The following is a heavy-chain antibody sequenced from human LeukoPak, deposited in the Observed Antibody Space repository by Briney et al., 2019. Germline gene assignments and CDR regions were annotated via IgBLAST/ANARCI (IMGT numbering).Heavy chain of an antibody. Sequence: ASVKVSCKDSGYHFTGYHVHWVRQAPGQGLEWMGRISTDSGDADIAQKFQGRVTMTRDTSISTAYMELSRLTSDDSAVYYCAGLGSTVKGRIDPWGQGTSVTVSS. V-gene: IGHV1-2*02. J-gene: IGHJ5*02. CDR1: GYHFTGYH. CDR3: AGLGSTVKGRIDP. D-gene: IGHD1-26*01. CDR2: ISTDSGDA.